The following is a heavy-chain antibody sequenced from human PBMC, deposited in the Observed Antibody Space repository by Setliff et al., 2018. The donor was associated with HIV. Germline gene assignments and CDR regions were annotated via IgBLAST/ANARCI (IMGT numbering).Heavy chain of an antibody. Sequence: GASVKVSCKASGHTFTDYYLHWVRQAPGEGLEWMGWITNNNGGTNYAQKFQGRVTMTRDTSINTAYMDLSRLRSDDTAIYYCARDKLEETAESLWGPMKNDAFDIWGPGTLVTVSS. CDR3: ARDKLEETAESLWGPMKNDAFDI. V-gene: IGHV1-2*02. CDR2: ITNNNGGT. CDR1: GHTFTDYY. J-gene: IGHJ3*02. D-gene: IGHD2-21*01.